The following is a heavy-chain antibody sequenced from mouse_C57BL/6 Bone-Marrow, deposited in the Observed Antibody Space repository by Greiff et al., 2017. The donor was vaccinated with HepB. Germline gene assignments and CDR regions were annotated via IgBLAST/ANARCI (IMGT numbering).Heavy chain of an antibody. V-gene: IGHV7-3*01. D-gene: IGHD1-1*01. CDR1: GFTFTDYY. CDR3: ARYYYGSPRWYFDV. Sequence: EVQGVESGGGLVQPGGSLSLSCAASGFTFTDYYMSWVRQPPGKALEWLGFIRNKANGYTTEYSAYVKGRFTISRDNSKSILYLQMNARRAEDSATYYCARYYYGSPRWYFDVWGTGTTVTVSS. J-gene: IGHJ1*03. CDR2: IRNKANGYTT.